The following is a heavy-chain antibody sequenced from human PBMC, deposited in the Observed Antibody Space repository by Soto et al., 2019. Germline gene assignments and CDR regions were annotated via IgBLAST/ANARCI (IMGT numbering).Heavy chain of an antibody. CDR2: ITGGSTST. CDR3: AKGSASARRYYFDC. J-gene: IGHJ4*02. V-gene: IGHV3-23*04. Sequence: EVQLVESGGGLVLPGGSLRLSCAASGFTFSSFVMSWVRQAPGKGLEWVSAITGGSTSTYYADSVQGRFTVSRDNSKNTLYLQMNSLRADDTAVYFCAKGSASARRYYFDCWGRGTLVTVSS. CDR1: GFTFSSFV.